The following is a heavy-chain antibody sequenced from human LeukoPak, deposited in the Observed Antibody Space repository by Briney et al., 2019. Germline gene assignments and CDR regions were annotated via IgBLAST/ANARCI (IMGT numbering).Heavy chain of an antibody. CDR2: ISTNGGST. Sequence: GGSLRLSCAASGFTFSNYAMNWVRQAPGKGLEYVSAISTNGGSTYYANSVKGRFTISRDNSRNTLYLRMGSLRTDDMAVYYCARANYCSNGACYPDYWGQGTLVTVSS. V-gene: IGHV3-64*01. J-gene: IGHJ4*02. D-gene: IGHD2-8*01. CDR3: ARANYCSNGACYPDY. CDR1: GFTFSNYA.